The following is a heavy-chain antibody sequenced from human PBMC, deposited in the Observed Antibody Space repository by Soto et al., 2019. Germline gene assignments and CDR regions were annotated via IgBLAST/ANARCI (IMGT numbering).Heavy chain of an antibody. D-gene: IGHD1-26*01. CDR1: GGTFSSYA. J-gene: IGHJ4*02. V-gene: IGHV1-69*13. CDR2: IIPIFGTA. CDR3: AISSVVGAPPYYFDY. Sequence: SVKVSCKASGGTFSSYAISWVRQAPGQGLEWMGGIIPIFGTANYAQKFQGRVTITADESTSTAYMELSSLRSEDTAVYYCAISSVVGAPPYYFDYWGQRTRVTVSA.